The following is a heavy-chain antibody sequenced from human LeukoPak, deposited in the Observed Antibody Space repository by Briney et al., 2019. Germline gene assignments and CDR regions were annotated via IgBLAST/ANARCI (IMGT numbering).Heavy chain of an antibody. Sequence: VGSLRLSCAASGFTFSSYWMHWVRQATGKGLVWVSRISSDGSTTSYADSVKGRFTISRDNAKNTLYLQMNSLKAEDTAVYYCARVLDRWGQGTLVTVSS. CDR2: ISSDGSTT. CDR1: GFTFSSYW. CDR3: ARVLDR. V-gene: IGHV3-74*01. J-gene: IGHJ4*02.